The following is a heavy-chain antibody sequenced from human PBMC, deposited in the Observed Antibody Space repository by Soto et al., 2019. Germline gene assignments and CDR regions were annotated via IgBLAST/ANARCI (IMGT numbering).Heavy chain of an antibody. CDR1: GFSLRDYW. D-gene: IGHD3-22*01. V-gene: IGHV3-7*01. CDR3: LITTTAVGV. J-gene: IGHJ3*01. CDR2: IRQDGGEK. Sequence: ELQLVESGGGLVQPGESLRLSCAASGFSLRDYWMNWVRQAPGKGLEWVANIRQDGGEKNYVDSVKGRFTISRDNAKNSLFLQMNSLRVEDTAVYYCLITTTAVGVWGQGTMVIVSS.